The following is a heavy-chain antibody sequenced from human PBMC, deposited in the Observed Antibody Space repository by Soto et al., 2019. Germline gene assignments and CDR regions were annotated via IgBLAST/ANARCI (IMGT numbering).Heavy chain of an antibody. V-gene: IGHV3-33*01. CDR1: GFTFSSYG. D-gene: IGHD6-13*01. J-gene: IGHJ6*02. CDR3: ARASGAAAVEGLYGMDV. Sequence: AGGSLRLSCAASGFTFSSYGMHWVRQAPGKGLEWVAVIWYDGSNKYYADSVKGRFTISRDNSKNTLYLQMNSLRAEDTAVYYCARASGAAAVEGLYGMDVWGQGTKVTVYS. CDR2: IWYDGSNK.